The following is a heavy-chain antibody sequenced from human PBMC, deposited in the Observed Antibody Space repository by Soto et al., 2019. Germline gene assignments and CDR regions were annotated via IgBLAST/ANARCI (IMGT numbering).Heavy chain of an antibody. CDR3: AREEGYCSSTSCHTGYYGMDV. Sequence: GASVKVSCKASGYTFTSYYMHWVRQAPGQGLEWMGIINPSGGSTSYAQKFQGRVTMTRDTSTSTVYMELSSLRSEDTAVYYCAREEGYCSSTSCHTGYYGMDVWGQGTTVTVSS. D-gene: IGHD2-2*01. V-gene: IGHV1-46*01. CDR1: GYTFTSYY. CDR2: INPSGGST. J-gene: IGHJ6*02.